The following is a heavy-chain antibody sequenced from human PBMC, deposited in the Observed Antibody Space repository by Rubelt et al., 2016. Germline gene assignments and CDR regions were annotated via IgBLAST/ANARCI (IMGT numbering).Heavy chain of an antibody. CDR1: GGSISSSSYY. CDR3: ASDDPSIAVAGPVFDY. CDR2: IYYSGST. V-gene: IGHV4-39*01. J-gene: IGHJ4*02. Sequence: QLQLQESGPGLVKPSETLSLTCTVSGGSISSSSYYWGWIRQPPGKGLEWIGSIYYSGSTYYNPSLKSRVTISVDTSKNQLSLKVSSVTAADTAVYYCASDDPSIAVAGPVFDYWGQGTLVTVSS. D-gene: IGHD6-19*01.